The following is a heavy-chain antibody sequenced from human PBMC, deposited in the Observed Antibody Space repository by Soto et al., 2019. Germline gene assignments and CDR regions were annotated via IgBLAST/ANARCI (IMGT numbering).Heavy chain of an antibody. J-gene: IGHJ6*03. CDR3: ARVIIAAAGQYYYYYYYMDV. CDR2: ISAYNGST. CDR1: GYTFTSYG. Sequence: ASVKVSCKASGYTFTSYGISWVRQAPGQGLEWMGWISAYNGSTNYAQKLQGRVTMTTDTSTSTAYMELRSLRSDDTAVYYCARVIIAAAGQYYYYYYYMDVWGKGTTVTAP. V-gene: IGHV1-18*01. D-gene: IGHD6-13*01.